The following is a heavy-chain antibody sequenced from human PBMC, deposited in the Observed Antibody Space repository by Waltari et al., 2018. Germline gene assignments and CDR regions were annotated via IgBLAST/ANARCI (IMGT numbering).Heavy chain of an antibody. CDR1: GGPISSSSYY. Sequence: QLQLQESGPGLVKPSETLSLTCTVSGGPISSSSYYWGWIRPPPGKGLECIGNIYYSGSTYYNPSLKSRVTISVDTSKNQFSLKLSSVTAADTAVYYCARRGRGSGNYRDAFDIWGQGTMVTVSS. D-gene: IGHD1-26*01. CDR2: IYYSGST. J-gene: IGHJ3*02. V-gene: IGHV4-39*01. CDR3: ARRGRGSGNYRDAFDI.